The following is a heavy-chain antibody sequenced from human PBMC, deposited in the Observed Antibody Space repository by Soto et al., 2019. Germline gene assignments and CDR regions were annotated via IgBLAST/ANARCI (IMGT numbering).Heavy chain of an antibody. CDR3: ATVVPAALFYYGMDV. V-gene: IGHV3-23*01. CDR1: GFTFSSYA. CDR2: ISGSGGST. D-gene: IGHD2-2*01. Sequence: GGSLRLSCAASGFTFSSYAMSWVRQAPGKGLEWVSVISGSGGSTDYADSVKGRFTMYRDNSMNTLYLQMNSLRDEDTAVYYCATVVPAALFYYGMDVWGQGTTVTVSS. J-gene: IGHJ6*02.